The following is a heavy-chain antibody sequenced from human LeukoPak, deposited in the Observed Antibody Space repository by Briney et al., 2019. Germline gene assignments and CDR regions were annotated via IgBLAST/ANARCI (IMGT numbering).Heavy chain of an antibody. V-gene: IGHV4-39*01. CDR3: ARRRYSSSYFDY. J-gene: IGHJ4*02. CDR2: IYYSGST. CDR1: GGSISSSSYY. Sequence: SETLFLTCTVSGGSISSSSYYWGWIRQPPGKGLEWIGSIYYSGSTYYNPSLKSRVTISVDTSKNQFSLKLSSVTAADTAVYYCARRRYSSSYFDYWGQGTLVTVSS. D-gene: IGHD6-6*01.